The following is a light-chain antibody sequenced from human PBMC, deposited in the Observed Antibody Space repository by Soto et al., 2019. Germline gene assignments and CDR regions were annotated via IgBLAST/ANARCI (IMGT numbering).Light chain of an antibody. V-gene: IGKV3-15*01. CDR1: QNLGSS. CDR2: GGS. CDR3: QQYNYWPPYS. J-gene: IGKJ2*01. Sequence: EVVMTQSPATLSASPGERVTLSCRASQNLGSSLAWYQQRPCQAPRLLLDGGSTRATGIPARFSGSGSGTEFTVTISSLQSEDFAVYYCQQYNYWPPYSFGQGTNLEFK.